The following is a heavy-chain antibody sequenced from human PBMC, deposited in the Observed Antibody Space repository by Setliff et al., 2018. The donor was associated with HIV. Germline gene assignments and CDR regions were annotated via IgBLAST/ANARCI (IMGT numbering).Heavy chain of an antibody. CDR1: GYTLTEVS. D-gene: IGHD6-25*01. J-gene: IGHJ4*02. Sequence: GASVKVSCKVSGYTLTEVSMHWVRQAPGEGLEWMGGIEPEDGKRVDTQKFQGRVTISRDTSTNIGYMALSSLRPEDTAMYYCTTGTGYGLFEHWGQGTPVTVSS. CDR2: IEPEDGKR. CDR3: TTGTGYGLFEH. V-gene: IGHV1-24*01.